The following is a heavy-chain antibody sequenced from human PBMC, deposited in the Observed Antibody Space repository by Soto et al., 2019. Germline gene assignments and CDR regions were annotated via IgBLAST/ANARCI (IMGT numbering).Heavy chain of an antibody. Sequence: ESLKISCKGSGYSFAGYWITWVRQMPGKGLEWMGRIDPSDSQTYYSPSFRGHVTISAAKSITTVFLQWSSLRASDTAMYYCARQIYDSDSGPNFQYYFDSSGQGTLVTVSS. CDR3: ARQIYDSDSGPNFQYYFDS. J-gene: IGHJ4*02. V-gene: IGHV5-10-1*01. CDR2: IDPSDSQT. D-gene: IGHD3-22*01. CDR1: GYSFAGYW.